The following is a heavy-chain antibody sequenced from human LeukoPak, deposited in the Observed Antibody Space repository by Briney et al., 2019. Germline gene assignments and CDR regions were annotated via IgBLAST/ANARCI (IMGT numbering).Heavy chain of an antibody. CDR3: TTGTY. V-gene: IGHV3-15*01. CDR1: GFTFSNPW. Sequence: PGGSLRLSCAASGFTFSNPWMSWVRQAPGKGLEWVGRIRSKTDGGTADYAAPVKDRIIISRDDSKNTLYLQMNSLKNVDTAVYYCTTGTYWGQGTLVTVSS. CDR2: IRSKTDGGTA. J-gene: IGHJ4*02.